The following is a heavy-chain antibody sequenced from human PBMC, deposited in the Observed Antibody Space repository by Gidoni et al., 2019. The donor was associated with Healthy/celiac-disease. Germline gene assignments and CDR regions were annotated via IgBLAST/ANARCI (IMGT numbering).Heavy chain of an antibody. J-gene: IGHJ6*02. D-gene: IGHD2-2*01. V-gene: IGHV1-69*01. Sequence: QVQLVQSGAEVKKPGSSVKVSCKASGGTFSSYAISWVRQAPGQGLEWMGGIIPIFGTANYAQKFQGRVTITADESTSTAYMELSSLRSEDTAVYYCARGRTVVVPAAMDYYYGMDVWGQGTTVTVSS. CDR1: GGTFSSYA. CDR3: ARGRTVVVPAAMDYYYGMDV. CDR2: IIPIFGTA.